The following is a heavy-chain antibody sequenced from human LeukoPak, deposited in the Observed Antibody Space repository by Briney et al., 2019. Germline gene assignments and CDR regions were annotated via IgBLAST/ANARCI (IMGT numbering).Heavy chain of an antibody. CDR2: IYYTGST. CDR3: ARVVVAVPLTWFDP. J-gene: IGHJ5*02. D-gene: IGHD2-15*01. CDR1: GGPISSYQ. V-gene: IGHV4-59*08. Sequence: PSETLSLTCTVSGGPISSYQWSWIRQPPGKGLEWIGYIYYTGSTNYHPSLKSRITISLDTSKNQFSLKLSSVTAADTAVYYCARVVVAVPLTWFDPWGQGTLVTVSS.